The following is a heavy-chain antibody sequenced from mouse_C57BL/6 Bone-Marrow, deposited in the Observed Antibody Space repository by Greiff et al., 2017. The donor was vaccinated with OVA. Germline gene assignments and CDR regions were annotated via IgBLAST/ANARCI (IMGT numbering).Heavy chain of an antibody. CDR3: ARYYYGSLLDV. CDR2: INYDGSST. Sequence: EVQLVESEGGLVQPGSSMKLSCTASGFTFSDYYMAWVRQVPEKGLEWVANINYDGSSTYYLDSLKSRFIISRDNAKNILYLQMSSLKSEDTATYYCARYYYGSLLDVWGTGTTVTVSS. V-gene: IGHV5-16*01. CDR1: GFTFSDYY. J-gene: IGHJ1*03. D-gene: IGHD1-1*01.